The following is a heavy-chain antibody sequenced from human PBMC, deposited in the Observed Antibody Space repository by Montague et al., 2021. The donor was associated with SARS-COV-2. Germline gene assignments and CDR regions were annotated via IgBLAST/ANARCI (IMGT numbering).Heavy chain of an antibody. J-gene: IGHJ3*02. D-gene: IGHD5-12*01. Sequence: SETLSLTCTVSGGSISSNNYYWDWIRQPPGKGLEWIGSIYDSGSTYYNPSLKSRVTISVDTSKNHFSLKLNSVTAADTAVYYCARRGRKLLPVATTIGGFDIWDQGKMVTVSS. CDR1: GGSISSNNYY. CDR3: ARRGRKLLPVATTIGGFDI. CDR2: IYDSGST. V-gene: IGHV4-39*02.